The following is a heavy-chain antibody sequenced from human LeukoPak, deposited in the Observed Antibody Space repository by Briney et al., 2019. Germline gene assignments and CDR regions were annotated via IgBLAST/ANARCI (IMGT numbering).Heavy chain of an antibody. V-gene: IGHV1-2*02. CDR3: ASLYSGSYRGFDY. CDR1: GYTFTGYY. CDR2: INPNSGGT. Sequence: ASVKVSCKASGYTFTGYYMHWVRQAPGQGLEWMGWINPNSGGTNYAQKFQGRVTMTRDTSTSTVYMELSSLRSEDTAVYYCASLYSGSYRGFDYWGQGTLVTVSS. D-gene: IGHD1-26*01. J-gene: IGHJ4*02.